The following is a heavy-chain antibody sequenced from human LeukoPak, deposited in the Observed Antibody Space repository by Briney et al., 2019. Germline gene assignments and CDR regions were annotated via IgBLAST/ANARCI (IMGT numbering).Heavy chain of an antibody. CDR2: IFGESMT. CDR1: GFSVTTTY. Sequence: GGSLRLSCGVSGFSVTTTYMTWVRQAPGKGLEWVSLIFGESMTTYADSVKGRFTISRDNSKNTVYLQMNRLRAEDTAVYYCARERDRGTEVADHFDHWGQGTLVTVSS. V-gene: IGHV3-53*01. J-gene: IGHJ4*02. D-gene: IGHD6-19*01. CDR3: ARERDRGTEVADHFDH.